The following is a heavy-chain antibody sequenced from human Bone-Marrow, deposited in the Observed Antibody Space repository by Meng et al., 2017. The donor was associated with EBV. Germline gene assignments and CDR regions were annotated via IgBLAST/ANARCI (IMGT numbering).Heavy chain of an antibody. CDR3: ARDKEGSGYYFDS. D-gene: IGHD3-22*01. CDR2: LSDDGSKK. J-gene: IGHJ4*02. V-gene: IGHV3-30*03. CDR1: GFSFSTYG. Sequence: EFAGDGVQPGRSLGLSCAASGFSFSTYGMHLVRQPPGKGLEWVSVLSDDGSKKYYADSVKGRFTLSRENSENALYLQMNSLRAEDTALYFCARDKEGSGYYFDSWGQGTLVTVSS.